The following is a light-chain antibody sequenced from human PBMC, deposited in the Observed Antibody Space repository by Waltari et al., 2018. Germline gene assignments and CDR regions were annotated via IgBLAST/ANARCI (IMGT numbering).Light chain of an antibody. CDR1: SSDVGGYNY. J-gene: IGLJ3*02. V-gene: IGLV2-14*01. CDR3: RAYPRSSTLEV. CDR2: DVS. Sequence: QSALTQPASVSGSPGQSITISCTGTSSDVGGYNYVSWYQQHPGKAPKLMIYDVSNRPSGVSNRFYCSKAGNTASMYISWLHAEGEAVYYCRAYPRSSTLEVCGGGNKLTVL.